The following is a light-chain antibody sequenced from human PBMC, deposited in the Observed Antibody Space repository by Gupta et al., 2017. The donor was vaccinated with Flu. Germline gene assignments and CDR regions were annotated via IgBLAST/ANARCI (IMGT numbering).Light chain of an antibody. V-gene: IGKV4-1*01. CDR2: WAS. CDR3: QQYFRSPLT. J-gene: IGKJ4*01. CDR1: KNSSYDNKHY. Sequence: TISAKSSKNSSYDNKHYLAWYQRKLGQAPRLLIYWASTRESGVPDRFSGSGSGTDFSLIISRLQAEDVAVYSCQQYFRSPLTFGGGTKVEIK.